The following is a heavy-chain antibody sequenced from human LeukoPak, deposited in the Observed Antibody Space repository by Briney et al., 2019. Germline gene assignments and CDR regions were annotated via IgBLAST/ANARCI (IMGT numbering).Heavy chain of an antibody. J-gene: IGHJ5*02. D-gene: IGHD6-13*01. CDR2: MNSGGDT. V-gene: IGHV3-53*01. CDR3: ARVGSSWYPNWFDP. Sequence: PGGSLRLSCVVSGFTVSSDLMNWVRQAPGKGLEWVSAMNSGGDTYYADSVRGRFIISRDKSRNTLYLQMNSLRAEDTAVYYCARVGSSWYPNWFDPWGQGTLVTVSS. CDR1: GFTVSSDL.